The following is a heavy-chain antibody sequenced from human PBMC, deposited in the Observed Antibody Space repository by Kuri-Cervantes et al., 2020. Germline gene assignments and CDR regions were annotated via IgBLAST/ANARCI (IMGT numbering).Heavy chain of an antibody. V-gene: IGHV4-34*01. D-gene: IGHD3-22*01. CDR3: ARGYGDYDITSYYYYYYMDV. J-gene: IGHJ6*03. Sequence: SQTLSLTCAVYGESFSGYYWTWIRQPPGKGLEWIGEINHSGNTNYNPSLKSRVTISVDTSKNQFSLRLSSVTAADTAVYYCARGYGDYDITSYYYYYYMDVWGKGTTVTVSS. CDR1: GESFSGYY. CDR2: INHSGNT.